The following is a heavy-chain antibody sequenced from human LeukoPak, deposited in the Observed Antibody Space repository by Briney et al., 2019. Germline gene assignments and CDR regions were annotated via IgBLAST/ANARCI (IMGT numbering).Heavy chain of an antibody. CDR1: GXTFSTSE. Sequence: LRLSFAVSGXTFSTSEMNWVRQHPGKGVEWIGYIYYSGSTYYNPSLKSRVTISVDTSKNQFSLKLSSVTAADTAVYYCARVGIGTYSELQYYFDYWGQGTLVTVSS. CDR2: IYYSGST. V-gene: IGHV4-31*02. CDR3: ARVGIGTYSELQYYFDY. J-gene: IGHJ4*02. D-gene: IGHD1-1*01.